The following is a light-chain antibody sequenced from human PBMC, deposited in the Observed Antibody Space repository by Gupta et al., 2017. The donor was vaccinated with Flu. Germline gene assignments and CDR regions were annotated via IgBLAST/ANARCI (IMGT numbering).Light chain of an antibody. V-gene: IGLV7-46*01. J-gene: IGLJ3*02. CDR1: TGPVTSGHY. CDR2: DTD. CDR3: LLSYNGGRV. Sequence: QGVVTHEPSVIVSPGGTVTLTCGTSTGPVTSGHYPYWVQQKPGQAPKTLTYDTDNKPSWTPARFSGSLLGGKAALTLAGAQPEDEAMYYCLLSYNGGRVFGGGTRLTVL.